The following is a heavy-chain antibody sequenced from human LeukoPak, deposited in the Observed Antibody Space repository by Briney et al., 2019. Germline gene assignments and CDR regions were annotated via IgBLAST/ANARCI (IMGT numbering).Heavy chain of an antibody. Sequence: SETLSLTCTVSDDSITMYYWTWIRQPPGKGLEWIGYVDHTGSTKFNPSLNGRVSISRDTSNNFFSLRLRSVTAADTAVYFCARGRYFDYWGQGTLVTVSS. V-gene: IGHV4-59*01. J-gene: IGHJ4*02. CDR3: ARGRYFDY. CDR2: VDHTGST. CDR1: DDSITMYY.